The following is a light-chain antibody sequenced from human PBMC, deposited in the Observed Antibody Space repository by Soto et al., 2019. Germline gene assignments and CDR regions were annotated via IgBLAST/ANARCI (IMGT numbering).Light chain of an antibody. V-gene: IGKV1-27*01. CDR3: QNYNNLAMT. CDR1: QDINKY. CDR2: DAS. Sequence: DIPLTQSPPSLSASIGDRVTITCRASQDINKYLAWYQQKPGKVPNLLIYDASTLQSGVPSRFSGSGSGTDFTLTISSLQPEDVATYYCQNYNNLAMTFGPGTKVDVK. J-gene: IGKJ3*01.